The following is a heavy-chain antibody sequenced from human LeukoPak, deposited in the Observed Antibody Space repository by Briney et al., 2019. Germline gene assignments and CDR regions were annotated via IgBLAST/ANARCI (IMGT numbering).Heavy chain of an antibody. V-gene: IGHV3-74*01. D-gene: IGHD1-1*01. CDR1: GFTFRTYW. Sequence: GGSLRLSCAASGFTFRTYWMRWVRQAPGKGLVWVSRINGDGSDTSYADSVKGRFTISRDNAKNTLYLQMNSLTDDDTALYYWTGGFGHNWSPFENWGQGTLVTVSS. CDR2: INGDGSDT. CDR3: TGGFGHNWSPFEN. J-gene: IGHJ4*02.